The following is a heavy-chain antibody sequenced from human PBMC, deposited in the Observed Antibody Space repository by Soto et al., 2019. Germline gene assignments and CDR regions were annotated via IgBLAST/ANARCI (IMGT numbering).Heavy chain of an antibody. J-gene: IGHJ6*02. Sequence: SETLSLTCTVSGGSISSSSYYWGWIRQPPGKGLEWIGSIYYSGSTYYNPSLKSRVTISVDTSKNQFSLKLSSVTAADTAVYYCARQTSGSWYTYYYYYGMDVWGQGTTVTVSS. CDR3: ARQTSGSWYTYYYYYGMDV. CDR1: GGSISSSSYY. CDR2: IYYSGST. V-gene: IGHV4-39*01. D-gene: IGHD6-13*01.